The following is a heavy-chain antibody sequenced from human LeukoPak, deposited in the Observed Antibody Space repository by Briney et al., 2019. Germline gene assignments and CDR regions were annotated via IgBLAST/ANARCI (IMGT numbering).Heavy chain of an antibody. CDR1: GFTFSNYA. CDR2: ISGDGTET. Sequence: GGSLRLSCAASGFTFSNYAMSWVRQAPRKGLEWVSTISGDGTETFYADSVKGRFTISRDNSKNTHYLQMSSLRAEDTGIYYCAKGGHYSFFDYWGQGTLVTVSS. V-gene: IGHV3-23*01. J-gene: IGHJ4*02. CDR3: AKGGHYSFFDY. D-gene: IGHD4-11*01.